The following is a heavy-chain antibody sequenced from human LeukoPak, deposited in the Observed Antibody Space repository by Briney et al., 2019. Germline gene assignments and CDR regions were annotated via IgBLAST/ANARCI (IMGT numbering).Heavy chain of an antibody. V-gene: IGHV3-21*01. J-gene: IGHJ4*02. Sequence: GGSLRLSCAASGFTFSSYSMNWVRQAPGKGMEWVSSISSSSSYIYYADSVKGRFTISRDNAKNSLYLQMNSLRAEDTAVYYCARDRRSSWYYWGQGTLVTVSS. CDR1: GFTFSSYS. CDR2: ISSSSSYI. D-gene: IGHD6-13*01. CDR3: ARDRRSSWYY.